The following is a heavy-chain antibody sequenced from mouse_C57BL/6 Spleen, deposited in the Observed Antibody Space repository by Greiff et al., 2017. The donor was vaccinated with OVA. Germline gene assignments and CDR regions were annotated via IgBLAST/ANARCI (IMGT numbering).Heavy chain of an antibody. Sequence: QVQLQQSGTELVKPGASVKLSCKASGYTFTSYWMHWVKQRPGQGLEWIGNINPSNGGTNYNEKFKSKATLTVDKSSSTAYMQRSSLTSEVSAVYYCAREARDYYAMDYWGQGTSVTVSS. V-gene: IGHV1-53*01. CDR2: INPSNGGT. J-gene: IGHJ4*01. CDR1: GYTFTSYW. CDR3: AREARDYYAMDY.